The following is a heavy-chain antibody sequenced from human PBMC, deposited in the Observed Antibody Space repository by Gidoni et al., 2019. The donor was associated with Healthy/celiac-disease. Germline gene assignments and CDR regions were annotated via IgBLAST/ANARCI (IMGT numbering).Heavy chain of an antibody. CDR2: GST. D-gene: IGHD1-26*01. V-gene: IGHV4-59*01. CDR3: ARDPQKGELHAFDI. J-gene: IGHJ3*02. Sequence: GSTNYNPSLKSRVTISVDTSKNQFSLKLSSVTAADTAVYYCARDPQKGELHAFDIWGQGTMVTVSS.